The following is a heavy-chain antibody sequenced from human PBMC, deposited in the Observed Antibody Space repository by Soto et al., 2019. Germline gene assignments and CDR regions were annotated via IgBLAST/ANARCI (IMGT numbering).Heavy chain of an antibody. CDR2: ILVGGST. J-gene: IGHJ3*02. CDR3: AKATATSGGAFEI. Sequence: AGGSLRLSCAVSGFICSSYDMSWVRQAPGKGLEWVSTILVGGSTHYEDAVKGRFTISRDTSKNTVYLQMNSLTAGDTAVYYCAKATATSGGAFEIYGQGTMVTVSS. V-gene: IGHV3-23*01. CDR1: GFICSSYD. D-gene: IGHD1-1*01.